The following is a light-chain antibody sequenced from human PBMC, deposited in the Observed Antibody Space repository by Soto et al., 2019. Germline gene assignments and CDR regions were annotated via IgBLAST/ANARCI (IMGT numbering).Light chain of an antibody. CDR3: QQYENLPWT. Sequence: DIQMTQSPSSLSASVGDRVTITCQASQAINNYLNWYQQKPGKAPKLLIYDASNLETGVPSRFSGSGSGTDFTIRISSRQPEDIATYYCQQYENLPWTFGQGTKVEVK. CDR1: QAINNY. CDR2: DAS. V-gene: IGKV1-33*01. J-gene: IGKJ1*01.